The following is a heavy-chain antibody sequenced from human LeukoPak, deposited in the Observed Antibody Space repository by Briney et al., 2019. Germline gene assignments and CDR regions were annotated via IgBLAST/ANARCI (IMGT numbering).Heavy chain of an antibody. J-gene: IGHJ4*01. CDR2: ISGIGDTL. V-gene: IGHV3-23*01. Sequence: GSLRLSCVASGFSFSINAMIWVRQAPGKGLEWVSGISGIGDTLYYSDPLKGRFTISRDNSKNTAYLQMNSLRVEDTAVYYCAKKNGGGWPTIFFDYWGQGILVTVSS. D-gene: IGHD6-19*01. CDR1: GFSFSINA. CDR3: AKKNGGGWPTIFFDY.